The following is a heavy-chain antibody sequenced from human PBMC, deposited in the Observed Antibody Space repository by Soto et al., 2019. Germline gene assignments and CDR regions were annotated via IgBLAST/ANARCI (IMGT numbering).Heavy chain of an antibody. CDR2: ISSGGSSI. J-gene: IGHJ4*02. V-gene: IGHV3-11*01. Sequence: WGSLRLSCAASGFTFIDYYITFNRHSALKGLEWVSYISSGGSSIYYADSVKGRFTISRDNAKNSLYLQMNSLRAEDTAMYYCASLAIGTIIRGAPDFWGQGTLVTVSS. CDR3: ASLAIGTIIRGAPDF. D-gene: IGHD3-10*01. CDR1: GFTFIDYY.